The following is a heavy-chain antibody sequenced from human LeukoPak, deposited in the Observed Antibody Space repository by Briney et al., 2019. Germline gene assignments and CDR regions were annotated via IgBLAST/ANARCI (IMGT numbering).Heavy chain of an antibody. J-gene: IGHJ6*02. D-gene: IGHD2-2*02. CDR1: GGTFSSYA. CDR3: ARDLIPDCSSTSCYNYYYYGMDV. CDR2: IIPILGIA. Sequence: ASVKVSCKASGGTFSSYAISWVRQAPGQGLEWMGRIIPILGIANYAQKFQGRVTITADKSTSTAYMELSSLRSEDTAVYYCARDLIPDCSSTSCYNYYYYGMDVWGQGTTVTVSS. V-gene: IGHV1-69*04.